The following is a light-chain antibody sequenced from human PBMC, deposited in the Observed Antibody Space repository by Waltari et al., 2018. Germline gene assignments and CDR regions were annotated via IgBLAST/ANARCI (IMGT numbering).Light chain of an antibody. J-gene: IGLJ2*01. CDR2: GNS. CDR3: QSYDSSLSGSDVV. CDR1: SSNIGAPYD. V-gene: IGLV1-40*01. Sequence: QSVLTQPPSVSGAPGQRVTISCPGSSSNIGAPYDVHWYRQLPGTAPNLLIFGNSNRPSGVPDRFSGSKSGTSASLAITGLQAEDEADYYCQSYDSSLSGSDVVFGGGTKLTVL.